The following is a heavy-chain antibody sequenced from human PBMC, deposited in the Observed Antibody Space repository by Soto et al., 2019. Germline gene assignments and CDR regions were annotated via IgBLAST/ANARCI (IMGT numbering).Heavy chain of an antibody. CDR2: IISGGTRV. CDR3: ARERTSKGGMDV. V-gene: IGHV3-74*01. J-gene: IGHJ6*02. Sequence: GGSLRLSCAASGLTFSNDWMNWVRQGPGKGLEWVSRIISGGTRVTYADSVKGRFTIARDNAKNTLYLEMHSLTAEDTAVYYCARERTSKGGMDVWGQGTTVTVS. CDR1: GLTFSNDW.